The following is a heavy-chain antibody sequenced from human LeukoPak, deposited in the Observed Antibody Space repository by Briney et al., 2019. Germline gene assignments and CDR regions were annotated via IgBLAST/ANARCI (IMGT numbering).Heavy chain of an antibody. D-gene: IGHD6-19*01. CDR3: AGLITQWLAYFDY. CDR1: GYIFSPFY. J-gene: IGHJ4*02. Sequence: ASVKVSCKASGYIFSPFYLHWVRQAPGHGLEWIESINPDSDATDSAQKFNGRVTMTRNTSIKTINMELSNLRSDDTAVYYCAGLITQWLAYFDYWGQGTLVTVSS. V-gene: IGHV1-2*02. CDR2: INPDSDAT.